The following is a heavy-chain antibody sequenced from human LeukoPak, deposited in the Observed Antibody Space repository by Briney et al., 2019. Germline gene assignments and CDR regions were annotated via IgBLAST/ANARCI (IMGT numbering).Heavy chain of an antibody. D-gene: IGHD1-26*01. Sequence: GGSLRLSCAASGFTFSSYAMTWVRQAPGKGLEWVPAISGSGGTTYYADSVKGRFTISRDNSKNTLYLQMNSLRAEDTAVYYCAKRGSSGSYGNLDPWGQGTLVTVSS. V-gene: IGHV3-23*01. CDR2: ISGSGGTT. CDR3: AKRGSSGSYGNLDP. CDR1: GFTFSSYA. J-gene: IGHJ5*02.